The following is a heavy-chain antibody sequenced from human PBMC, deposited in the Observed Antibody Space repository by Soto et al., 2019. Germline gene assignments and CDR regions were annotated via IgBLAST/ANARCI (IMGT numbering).Heavy chain of an antibody. D-gene: IGHD6-13*01. CDR2: IHSSGST. V-gene: IGHV4-4*07. CDR3: ARDQGVAAAGITWFDP. J-gene: IGHJ5*02. Sequence: WIRQPAGKGLEWIGHIHSSGSTNYNPSLKSRVTMSVDTSKNQFSLRLMSLTAADTAVYYCARDQGVAAAGITWFDPWGQGSLVTVSS.